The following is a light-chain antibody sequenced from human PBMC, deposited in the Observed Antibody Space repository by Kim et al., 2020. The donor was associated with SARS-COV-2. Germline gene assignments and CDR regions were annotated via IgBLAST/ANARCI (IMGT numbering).Light chain of an antibody. J-gene: IGKJ2*01. V-gene: IGKV3-15*01. CDR2: SAS. Sequence: EIEMTQSPATLSVSPGESATLSCRASQTVGSHLAWYQQKPGQAPRLLIYSASTRATGIPPRFRGSGSGTEFTLTISSPQSEDSAIYYCQHHNNWPPYTFGQGTKLEI. CDR3: QHHNNWPPYT. CDR1: QTVGSH.